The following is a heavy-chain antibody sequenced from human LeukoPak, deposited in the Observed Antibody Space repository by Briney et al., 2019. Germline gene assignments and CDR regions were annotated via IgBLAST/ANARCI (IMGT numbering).Heavy chain of an antibody. CDR3: AKPDLGYCSSTSCYPNFVDTAMVTDY. CDR1: GFTFSSYA. V-gene: IGHV3-23*01. D-gene: IGHD2-2*01. Sequence: GGSLRLSCAASGFTFSSYAMGWVRQAPGKGLEWVSAITASGGNTYYADSVKGRFTISRDNSKNTLYLQVNSLRAEDTAVYYCAKPDLGYCSSTSCYPNFVDTAMVTDYWGQGTLVTVSS. J-gene: IGHJ4*02. CDR2: ITASGGNT.